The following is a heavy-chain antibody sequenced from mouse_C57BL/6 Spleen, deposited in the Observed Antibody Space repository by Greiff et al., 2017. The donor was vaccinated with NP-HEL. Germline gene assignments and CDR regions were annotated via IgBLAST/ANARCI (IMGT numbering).Heavy chain of an antibody. J-gene: IGHJ3*01. D-gene: IGHD2-4*01. CDR2: INPSNGGT. CDR1: GYTFTSYW. CDR3: AREGLRRGGWFAY. V-gene: IGHV1-53*01. Sequence: QVQLKQPGTELVKPGASVKLSCKASGYTFTSYWMHWVKQRPGQGLEWIGNINPSNGGTNYNEKFKSKATLTVDKSSSTAYMQLSSLTSEDSAVYYCAREGLRRGGWFAYWGQGTLVTVSA.